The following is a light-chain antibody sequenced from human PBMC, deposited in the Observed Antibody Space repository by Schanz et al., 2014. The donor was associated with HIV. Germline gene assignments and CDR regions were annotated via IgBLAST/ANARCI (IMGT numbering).Light chain of an antibody. CDR1: SSNIGAGYD. Sequence: QSVLTQPPSVSGAPGQRVTISCAGSSSNIGAGYDVHWYHHLPGSAPKLLISGNNNRPSGVPDRFSGSKSGTSASLAITGLQAEDEADYFCQSFDSSLNGVLFGGGTKLTVL. CDR2: GNN. V-gene: IGLV1-40*01. CDR3: QSFDSSLNGVL. J-gene: IGLJ3*02.